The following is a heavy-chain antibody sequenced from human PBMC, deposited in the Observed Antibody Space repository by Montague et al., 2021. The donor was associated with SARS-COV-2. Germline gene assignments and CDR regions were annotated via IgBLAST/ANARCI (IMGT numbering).Heavy chain of an antibody. Sequence: SQSLSHICTVSGGSISSYYWSWTRQPPGKGLEWIGYIYYSGSTNYNPSLKSRVTISVDTSKNQFSLKLSSVTAADTAVYYCARRSLGYCSGGSCYSGYDYWGQGTLVTVSS. CDR3: ARRSLGYCSGGSCYSGYDY. D-gene: IGHD2-15*01. J-gene: IGHJ4*02. CDR1: GGSISSYY. V-gene: IGHV4-59*01. CDR2: IYYSGST.